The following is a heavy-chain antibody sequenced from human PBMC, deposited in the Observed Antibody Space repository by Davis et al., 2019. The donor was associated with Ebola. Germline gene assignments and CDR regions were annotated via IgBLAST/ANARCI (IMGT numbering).Heavy chain of an antibody. Sequence: GESLKISCAASGFTFRNYWMSWVRQAPGKGLEWVANIRPDGSEEQYVDSLKGRFTISRDNAKNSLYLQVNSLRDEDTAVYHCAKFSRAGESDWGQGTLVTVSS. V-gene: IGHV3-7*03. CDR1: GFTFRNYW. CDR2: IRPDGSEE. CDR3: AKFSRAGESD. D-gene: IGHD6-13*01. J-gene: IGHJ4*02.